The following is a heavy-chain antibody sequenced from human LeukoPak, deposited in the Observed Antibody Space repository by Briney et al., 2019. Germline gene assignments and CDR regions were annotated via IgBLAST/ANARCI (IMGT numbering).Heavy chain of an antibody. V-gene: IGHV4-61*01. CDR1: GGSVSSGSYY. J-gene: IGHJ4*02. D-gene: IGHD4-17*01. CDR3: VRVVTTGTYFDY. CDR2: IYYSGST. Sequence: ASETLSLTCTVSGGSVSSGSYYWSWIRQPPGKGLEWIGYIYYSGSTNYNPALKSRVTISVDTSKNQFSLKLSSVTAADTAVYYCVRVVTTGTYFDYWGQRTLVTVSS.